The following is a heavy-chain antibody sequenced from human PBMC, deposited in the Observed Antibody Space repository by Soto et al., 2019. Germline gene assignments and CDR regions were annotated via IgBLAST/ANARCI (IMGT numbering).Heavy chain of an antibody. V-gene: IGHV1-3*01. CDR1: GYNFTTYA. J-gene: IGHJ4*02. CDR3: AREEYCSDTSCYAGGIDY. CDR2: INAGNGNT. Sequence: ASGKVSCKGFGYNFTTYAIHWVSQAPGQRLEWMGWINAGNGNTQYSQKFQGRVTMTRDTSASTVYLEVSSLRSEDMAVYYCAREEYCSDTSCYAGGIDYWGQGTLVTVSS. D-gene: IGHD2-2*01.